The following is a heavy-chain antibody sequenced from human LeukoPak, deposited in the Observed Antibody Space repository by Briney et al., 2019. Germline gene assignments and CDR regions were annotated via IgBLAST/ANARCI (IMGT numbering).Heavy chain of an antibody. V-gene: IGHV4-39*07. J-gene: IGHJ4*02. D-gene: IGHD1-26*01. CDR3: ARGIIVGALYYFDY. Sequence: SETLSLTCTVSGVSISTSRYYWGWIRQPPGKGLEWIGNIYYTGPTYYNPSLKSRVTISVDTSKNQFSLKLSSVTAADTAVYYCARGIIVGALYYFDYWGQGTLVTVSS. CDR2: IYYTGPT. CDR1: GVSISTSRYY.